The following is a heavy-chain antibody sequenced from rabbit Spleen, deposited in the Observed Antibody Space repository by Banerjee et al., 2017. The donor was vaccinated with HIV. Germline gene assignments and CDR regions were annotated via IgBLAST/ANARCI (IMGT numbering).Heavy chain of an antibody. CDR2: IGAGSSGST. J-gene: IGHJ4*01. CDR3: VRDQAGDADYGPYYLNL. Sequence: QSLEESGGGLVKPGASLTLTCKASGFSFNSGYDMCWVRQAPGKGLEWIACIGAGSSGSTYSATWAKGRFTITSNTNQNTVTLQMTSLTVADTATYFCVRDQAGDADYGPYYLNLWGPGTLVTVS. V-gene: IGHV1S40*01. CDR1: GFSFNSGYD. D-gene: IGHD2-1*01.